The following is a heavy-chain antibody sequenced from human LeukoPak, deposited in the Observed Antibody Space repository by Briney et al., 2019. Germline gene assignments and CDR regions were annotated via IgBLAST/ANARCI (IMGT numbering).Heavy chain of an antibody. Sequence: SQSLSLTCAVYGGSFSGYYWSWVRQPPGKGLEWIGEINHSGSTKYNPSLKSRVTISVDTSKNQFSLKLSSVTAADTAVYYCARRKGDTAMVMFDYWGQGKLVTVSS. CDR1: GGSFSGYY. CDR3: ARRKGDTAMVMFDY. D-gene: IGHD5-18*01. CDR2: INHSGST. J-gene: IGHJ4*02. V-gene: IGHV4-34*01.